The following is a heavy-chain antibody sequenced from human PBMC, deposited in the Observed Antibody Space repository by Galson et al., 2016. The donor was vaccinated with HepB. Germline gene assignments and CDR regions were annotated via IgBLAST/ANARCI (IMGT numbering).Heavy chain of an antibody. D-gene: IGHD3-9*01. CDR1: GYTFVSHG. CDR3: ARGPSGERYFDLSHGLDV. J-gene: IGHJ6*02. Sequence: SVKVSCKASGYTFVSHGIFWVRQAPRQGLEWIGWVSAYNGHSYFAQKLQGRVTMTTDTSTSTAYMELKNLTSDDTAVYYCARGPSGERYFDLSHGLDVWGQGTTVTVSS. V-gene: IGHV1-18*01. CDR2: VSAYNGHS.